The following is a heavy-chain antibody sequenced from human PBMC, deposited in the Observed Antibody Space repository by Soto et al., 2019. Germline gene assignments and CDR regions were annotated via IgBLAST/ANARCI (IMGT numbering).Heavy chain of an antibody. CDR3: AKANGDLYYFGY. D-gene: IGHD4-17*01. Sequence: EVQLVESGGGLVQPGRSLRLSCAASGCTFDDYAMHWVRQAPGKGLEWVSGISWNSGSIGYADSVKGRFTISRDNAKNSLYLQMNSLRAEDTALYYCAKANGDLYYFGYWGQGTLVTVSS. V-gene: IGHV3-9*01. CDR1: GCTFDDYA. J-gene: IGHJ4*02. CDR2: ISWNSGSI.